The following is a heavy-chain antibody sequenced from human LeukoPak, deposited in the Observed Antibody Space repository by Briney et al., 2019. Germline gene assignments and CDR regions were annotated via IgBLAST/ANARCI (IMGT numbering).Heavy chain of an antibody. D-gene: IGHD2-15*01. CDR1: GGSISSYY. CDR3: ARTTEGYCRGRSCYSYYYYMDV. J-gene: IGHJ6*03. Sequence: SETLSLTCTVSGGSISSYYWSWIRQPPGKGLEWIGYIYYSGSTNYNPSLKSRFTISVDTSKNQFSLKLRSVTAADTAVYYCARTTEGYCRGRSCYSYYYYMDVWGKGTTVTVSS. CDR2: IYYSGST. V-gene: IGHV4-59*01.